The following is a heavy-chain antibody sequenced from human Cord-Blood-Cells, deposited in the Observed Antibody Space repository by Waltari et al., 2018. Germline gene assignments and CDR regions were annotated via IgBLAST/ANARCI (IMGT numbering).Heavy chain of an antibody. J-gene: IGHJ6*02. CDR2: INHSGST. CDR1: GGSFSGYY. CDR3: ARGRRYYYYGMDV. Sequence: QVQLQQWGAGLLKPSETLSLTCAVYGGSFSGYYWSWIRQPPGKGREWIGEINHSGSTNYNPSLKSRVTISVDTSKNQFSLKLSSVTAADTAVYCCARGRRYYYYGMDVWGQGTTVTVSS. V-gene: IGHV4-34*01.